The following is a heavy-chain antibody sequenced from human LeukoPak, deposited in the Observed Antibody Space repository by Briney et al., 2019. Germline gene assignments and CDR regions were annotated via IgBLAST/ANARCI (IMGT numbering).Heavy chain of an antibody. V-gene: IGHV3-21*01. D-gene: IGHD6-6*01. CDR2: ISSSSSYI. CDR1: GFTFSSYS. Sequence: GGSLRLSCAASGFTFSSYSMNWVRQAPGKGLEWVSSISSSSSYIYYADSVKGRFTISRDNAKNSLYLQMNSLRAEDTAVYYCARDRLYSSSSYYYYMDVWGKGTTVTVSS. CDR3: ARDRLYSSSSYYYYMDV. J-gene: IGHJ6*03.